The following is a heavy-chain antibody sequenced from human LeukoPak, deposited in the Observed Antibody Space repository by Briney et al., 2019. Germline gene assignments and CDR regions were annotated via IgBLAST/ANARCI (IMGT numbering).Heavy chain of an antibody. J-gene: IGHJ3*02. CDR3: ARQGKFCATTTCSIRDAFDI. CDR2: IYYSGST. Sequence: PSETLSLTCTVSGGSISSSSYYWGWIRQPPGKGLEWIGSIYYSGSTYYNPSLKSRVTISVDTSKNQFSLNLSSVTAADTAVYFCARQGKFCATTTCSIRDAFDIWGPGTTVIVSS. CDR1: GGSISSSSYY. D-gene: IGHD1-26*01. V-gene: IGHV4-39*07.